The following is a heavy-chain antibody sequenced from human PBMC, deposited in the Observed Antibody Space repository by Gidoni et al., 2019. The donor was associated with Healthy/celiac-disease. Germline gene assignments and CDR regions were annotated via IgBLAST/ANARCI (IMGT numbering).Heavy chain of an antibody. V-gene: IGHV3-23*01. CDR2: ISGSGGST. CDR1: GFTFSSYA. CDR3: AKDRTYYYDSSGLSNAFDI. Sequence: EVQLLESGGGLVQPGGSLRLSCAASGFTFSSYAMRGVRQAPGQGLEWVSAISGSGGSTYYADSVKGRFTISRDNSKNTLYLQMNSLRAEDTAVYYCAKDRTYYYDSSGLSNAFDIWGQGTMVTVSS. D-gene: IGHD3-22*01. J-gene: IGHJ3*02.